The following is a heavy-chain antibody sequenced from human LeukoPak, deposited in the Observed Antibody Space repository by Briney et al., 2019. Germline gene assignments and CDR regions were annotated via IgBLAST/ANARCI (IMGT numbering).Heavy chain of an antibody. CDR2: INHSGST. J-gene: IGHJ4*02. CDR1: GGSFSGYY. D-gene: IGHD3-22*01. Sequence: SETLSLTCAVYGGSFSGYYWSWIRQPTGKGLEWIGEINHSGSTNYNPSLKSRVTISVDTSKNQFSLELSSVTAADTAVYYCARPPYYYDSSGQDWGQGTLVTVSS. CDR3: ARPPYYYDSSGQD. V-gene: IGHV4-34*01.